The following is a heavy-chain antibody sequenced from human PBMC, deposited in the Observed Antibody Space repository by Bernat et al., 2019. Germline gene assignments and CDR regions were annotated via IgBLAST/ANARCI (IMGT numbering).Heavy chain of an antibody. Sequence: EVQLVESGGGLVQPGRSLRLSCAASGFTFDDYAMHWVRQAPGKGLEWVSGISWNSGSTGYADSVKGRFTISRDNAKNSLYLQMNSLRAEDTAVYYCARGEYYYDSSGYYDNSAPLDYWGQGTLVTVSS. CDR1: GFTFDDYA. J-gene: IGHJ4*02. CDR2: ISWNSGST. D-gene: IGHD3-22*01. CDR3: ARGEYYYDSSGYYDNSAPLDY. V-gene: IGHV3-9*01.